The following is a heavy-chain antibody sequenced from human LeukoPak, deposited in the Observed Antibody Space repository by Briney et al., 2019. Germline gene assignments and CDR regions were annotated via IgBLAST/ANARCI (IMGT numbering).Heavy chain of an antibody. CDR2: VNGDTGST. V-gene: IGHV1-18*01. D-gene: IGHD3-16*01. CDR3: ARDDSCSGDKCVSLGGFDV. Sequence: GASVKVSCKASGYSFKNYGMTWVRQAPGQGLEWMGWVNGDTGSTVSAQAFQGRVALTTDTSTNTIHMELRSLTSDDTAVYFCARDDSCSGDKCVSLGGFDVWGQGTTVIVSS. J-gene: IGHJ3*01. CDR1: GYSFKNYG.